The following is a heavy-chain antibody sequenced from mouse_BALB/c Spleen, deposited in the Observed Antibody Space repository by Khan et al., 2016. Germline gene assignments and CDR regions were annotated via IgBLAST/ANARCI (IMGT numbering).Heavy chain of an antibody. V-gene: IGHV9-3-1*01. Sequence: QIQLVQSGPELKKPGKTVKISCKASGYTFTNYGMNWVKQAPGKGLKWMGWINTYSGESTYADDFKGRFAFSLETSANTAYLQINNLKYEDTATYSCTRYHYYDDSSGYFNVWGAGTTVTVSS. CDR1: GYTFTNYG. J-gene: IGHJ1*01. D-gene: IGHD1-1*01. CDR3: TRYHYYDDSSGYFNV. CDR2: INTYSGES.